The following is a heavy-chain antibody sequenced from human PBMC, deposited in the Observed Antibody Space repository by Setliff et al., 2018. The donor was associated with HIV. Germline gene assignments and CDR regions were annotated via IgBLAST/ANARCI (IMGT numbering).Heavy chain of an antibody. D-gene: IGHD2-15*01. CDR1: GGTFTSYV. CDR2: IIPILGIA. Sequence: SVKVSCKASGGTFTSYVISWVRQAPGQGLEWMGGIIPILGIASYSQKFQGRVTITADKSTSTAYMELSSLRSDDTAVYYCARDPRRPQGWAVVVAATQNYYYYYGMDVWGQGTTVTVSS. CDR3: ARDPRRPQGWAVVVAATQNYYYYYGMDV. V-gene: IGHV1-69*10. J-gene: IGHJ6*02.